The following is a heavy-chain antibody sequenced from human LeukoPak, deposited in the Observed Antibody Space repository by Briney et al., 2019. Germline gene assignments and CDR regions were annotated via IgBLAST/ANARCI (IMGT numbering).Heavy chain of an antibody. J-gene: IGHJ6*03. D-gene: IGHD6-13*01. V-gene: IGHV1-46*01. CDR3: ARDLGDLSSSSWYIYYYYMDV. CDR2: ISPSGGST. Sequence: ASVKVSCKAFGYTFTSNYMHWVRQAPGQGPEGMGVISPSGGSTTYAQKFQGRVTLTRDMSTSTDYLELSSLRSEDTAVYYCARDLGDLSSSSWYIYYYYMDVWGKGTTVTVSS. CDR1: GYTFTSNY.